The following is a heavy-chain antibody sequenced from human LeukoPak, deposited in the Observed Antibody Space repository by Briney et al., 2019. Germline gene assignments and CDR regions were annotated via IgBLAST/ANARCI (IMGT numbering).Heavy chain of an antibody. CDR3: ARDRLPPAIAAVGNWFDP. J-gene: IGHJ5*02. Sequence: PGGSLRLSCAASGFTFSSYWMSWVRQAPGKGLEWVANIKQDGSEKYYVDSVKGRFTISRDNAKNSLYLQINSLRAEDTAVYYCARDRLPPAIAAVGNWFDPWGQGTLVTVSS. V-gene: IGHV3-7*01. CDR1: GFTFSSYW. CDR2: IKQDGSEK. D-gene: IGHD6-13*01.